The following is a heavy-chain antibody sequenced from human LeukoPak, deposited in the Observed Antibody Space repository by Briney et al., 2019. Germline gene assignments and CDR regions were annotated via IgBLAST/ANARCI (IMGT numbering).Heavy chain of an antibody. CDR2: ISAYKGNT. V-gene: IGHV1-18*04. CDR3: ATYAGYSSSWYLGY. Sequence: ASVKVSCKASGYTFTSYGISWVRQAPGQGLEWMGWISAYKGNTNYAQKLQGRVTMTTDTSTSTAYMELRSLRSDDTAVYYCATYAGYSSSWYLGYWGQGTLVTVSS. CDR1: GYTFTSYG. J-gene: IGHJ4*02. D-gene: IGHD6-13*01.